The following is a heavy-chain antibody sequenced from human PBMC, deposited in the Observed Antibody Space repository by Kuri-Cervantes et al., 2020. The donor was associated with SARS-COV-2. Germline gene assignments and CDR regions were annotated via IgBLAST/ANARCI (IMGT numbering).Heavy chain of an antibody. CDR2: IYHSGST. Sequence: SETRSLNRAVYGGSFSGYYWSWIRQPPGKGMEWIGEIYHSGSTNYNPSLKSRVTISVDTSKNQFSLKLSSVTAADTAVYYCARDIAVASGYYLDYWGQGTLVTVSS. J-gene: IGHJ4*02. V-gene: IGHV4-34*01. CDR3: ARDIAVASGYYLDY. CDR1: GGSFSGYY. D-gene: IGHD6-19*01.